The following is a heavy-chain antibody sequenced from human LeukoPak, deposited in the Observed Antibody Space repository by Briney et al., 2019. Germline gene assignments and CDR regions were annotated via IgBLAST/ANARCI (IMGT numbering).Heavy chain of an antibody. CDR2: IKQDGSEK. V-gene: IGHV3-7*03. J-gene: IGHJ4*02. CDR1: GFTFSSYW. Sequence: GGSLRLSCAASGFTFSSYWMSWVRQAPGKGLEWVANIKQDGSEKYYVDSVKGRFTISRDNAKNSLYLQMNSLRAEDTAVYYCARSSGYGVTRFDYWGQGTLVTVSS. CDR3: ARSSGYGVTRFDY. D-gene: IGHD4-17*01.